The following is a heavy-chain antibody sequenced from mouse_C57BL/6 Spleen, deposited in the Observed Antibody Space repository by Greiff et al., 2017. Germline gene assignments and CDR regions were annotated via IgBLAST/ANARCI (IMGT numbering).Heavy chain of an antibody. CDR1: GYTFTSYG. CDR3: ARNWVYYFDY. CDR2: IYPRSGNT. V-gene: IGHV1-81*01. J-gene: IGHJ2*01. D-gene: IGHD4-1*01. Sequence: VMLVESGAELARPGASVKLSCKASGYTFTSYGISWVKQRTGQGLEWIGEIYPRSGNTYYNEKFKGKATLTADKSSSTAYMELRSLTSEDSAVYFCARNWVYYFDYWGQGTTLTVSS.